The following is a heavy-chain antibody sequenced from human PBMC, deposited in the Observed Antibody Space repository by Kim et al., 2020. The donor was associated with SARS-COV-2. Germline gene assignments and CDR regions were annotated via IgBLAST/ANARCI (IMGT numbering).Heavy chain of an antibody. V-gene: IGHV3-11*06. CDR3: AREGIAIGSGYYYYGMDV. Sequence: KGRLTISRDNAKNSLYLQMNRLRAEDTAVYYCAREGIAIGSGYYYYGMDVWGQGTTVTVSS. J-gene: IGHJ6*02. D-gene: IGHD6-13*01.